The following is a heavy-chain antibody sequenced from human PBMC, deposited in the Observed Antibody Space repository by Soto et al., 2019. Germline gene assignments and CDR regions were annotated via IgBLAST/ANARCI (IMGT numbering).Heavy chain of an antibody. J-gene: IGHJ6*03. CDR3: ARGLVVVAATVGGLNYYYYYMEV. CDR1: GYTFTSYD. V-gene: IGHV1-8*01. CDR2: MNPNSGNT. D-gene: IGHD2-15*01. Sequence: ASVKVSCKASGYTFTSYDINWVRQATGQGLEWMGWMNPNSGNTGYAQKFQGRVTMTRNTSISTAYMELSSLRSEDTAVYYCARGLVVVAATVGGLNYYYYYMEVWGKGTTVTVSS.